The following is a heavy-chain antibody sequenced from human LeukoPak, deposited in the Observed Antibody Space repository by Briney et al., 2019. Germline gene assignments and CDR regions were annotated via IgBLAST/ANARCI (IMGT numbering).Heavy chain of an antibody. V-gene: IGHV4-34*01. Sequence: AETLSLTCAVYGGSFSGYYWSWIRQPPGKGLEWIGGINHSGSTNYNPSLKNRVTISVDTSKNQFSLMQSSVTAADTTVYYCSGSQYYYSSGSYYYYDYGMDVWGQGTTVTVSS. D-gene: IGHD3-10*01. CDR1: GGSFSGYY. J-gene: IGHJ6*02. CDR3: SGSQYYYSSGSYYYYDYGMDV. CDR2: INHSGST.